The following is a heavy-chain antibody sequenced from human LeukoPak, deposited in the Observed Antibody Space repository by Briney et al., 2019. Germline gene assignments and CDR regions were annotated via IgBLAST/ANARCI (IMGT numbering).Heavy chain of an antibody. CDR1: GFTFSSYE. J-gene: IGHJ4*02. CDR3: ARGMVRVADFDY. V-gene: IGHV3-48*03. Sequence: PGGSLRLSCAASGFTFSSYEMNWVRQAPGEGLEWVSYISSSGSTIYYADSVKGRFTISRDNAKNSLYLQMNSLRAEDTAVYYCARGMVRVADFDYWGQGTLVTVSS. D-gene: IGHD2-8*01. CDR2: ISSSGSTI.